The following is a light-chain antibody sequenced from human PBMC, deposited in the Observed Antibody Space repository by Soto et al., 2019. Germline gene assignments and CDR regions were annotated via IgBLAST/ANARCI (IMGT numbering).Light chain of an antibody. CDR3: SSYAGSNNYVV. Sequence: QSVLTQPPSASGSPGQSVSISCTGTSSDIGAYNFVSWYQQHPGKAPRLMIYGVSKRPSGVPDRFSGYKSGNTASRTVSGLQAEDEADYYCSSYAGSNNYVVFGGGTKLTVL. CDR1: SSDIGAYNF. J-gene: IGLJ2*01. V-gene: IGLV2-8*01. CDR2: GVS.